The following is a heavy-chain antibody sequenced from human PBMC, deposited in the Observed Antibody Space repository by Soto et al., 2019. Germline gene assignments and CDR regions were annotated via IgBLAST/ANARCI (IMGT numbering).Heavy chain of an antibody. D-gene: IGHD2-15*01. CDR1: GYTFTGYY. J-gene: IGHJ6*02. V-gene: IGHV1-2*04. CDR3: ARSTYCSGWYFYYGMDV. CDR2: INPNSGGT. Sequence: ASVKVSCKASGYTFTGYYMHWVRQAPGQGLEWMGWINPNSGGTNYAQKFQGWVTMTRDTSISTAYMELSRLRSDDTAVYYCARSTYCSGWYFYYGMDVWGQGTTVTVSS.